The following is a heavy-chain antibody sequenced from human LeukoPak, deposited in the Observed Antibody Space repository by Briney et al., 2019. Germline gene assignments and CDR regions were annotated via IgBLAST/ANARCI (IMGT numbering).Heavy chain of an antibody. J-gene: IGHJ4*02. CDR1: GGSISSSSYY. CDR2: IKQDETEK. D-gene: IGHD2-2*01. Sequence: PSETLSLTCTVSGGSISSSSYYWGWIRQPPGKGLEWVANIKQDETEKFYLGSVKGRFTISRDNAENSLYLQMNSLRVEDTALYYCVRLGSTSPGNWYKLFDQWGQGTLVTVSS. V-gene: IGHV3-7*03. CDR3: VRLGSTSPGNWYKLFDQ.